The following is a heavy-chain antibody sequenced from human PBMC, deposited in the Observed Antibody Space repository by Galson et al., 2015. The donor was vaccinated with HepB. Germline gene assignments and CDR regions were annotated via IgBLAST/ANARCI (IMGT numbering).Heavy chain of an antibody. Sequence: SLRLSCAASGFTFSNAWMSWVRQAPGKGLEWVGRIKSKTDGGTTDYAAPVKGRFTISRDDSKNTLYLQMNSLKTEDTAVCYCTTDFGVVIPVRSMWGMDVWGKGTTVTVSS. D-gene: IGHD3-3*01. CDR3: TTDFGVVIPVRSMWGMDV. CDR2: IKSKTDGGTT. J-gene: IGHJ6*03. V-gene: IGHV3-15*01. CDR1: GFTFSNAW.